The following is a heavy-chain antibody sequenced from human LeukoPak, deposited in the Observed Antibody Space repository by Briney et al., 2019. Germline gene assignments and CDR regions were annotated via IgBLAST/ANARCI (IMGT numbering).Heavy chain of an antibody. CDR1: GGSISSSSYY. CDR3: ARDREYFQH. Sequence: SETLSLTCTVSGGSISSSSYYWGWIRQPPGKGLEWIGYIYYSGSTNYNPSLKSRVTISVDTSKNQFSLKLSSVTAADTAVYYCARDREYFQHWGQGTLVTVSS. V-gene: IGHV4-61*01. CDR2: IYYSGST. J-gene: IGHJ1*01.